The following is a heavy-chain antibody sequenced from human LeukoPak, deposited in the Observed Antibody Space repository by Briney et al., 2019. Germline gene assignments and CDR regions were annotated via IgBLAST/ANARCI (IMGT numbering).Heavy chain of an antibody. Sequence: PGGSLRLSCAASGFKFSDHYIDWVRQAPGKGLEWVSVISYDGSNKYYADSVKGRFTISRDNSKNTLYLQMNSLRAEDTAVYYCAKDGSTSWNWFDPWGQGTLVTVSS. J-gene: IGHJ5*02. CDR1: GFKFSDHY. V-gene: IGHV3-30*18. CDR3: AKDGSTSWNWFDP. D-gene: IGHD2-2*01. CDR2: ISYDGSNK.